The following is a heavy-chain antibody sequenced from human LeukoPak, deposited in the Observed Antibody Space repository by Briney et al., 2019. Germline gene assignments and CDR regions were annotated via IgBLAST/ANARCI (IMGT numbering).Heavy chain of an antibody. CDR1: GFTFSSYA. Sequence: PGGSLRLSCAASGFTFSSYAMSWVRQAPEEGLEWVSTIGGSDGSTDYADSVKGRFTISRDNFKNTLSLQMKSLRAEDTAVYYCAKEPGYSIGWGIDYWGQGTLVTVSS. V-gene: IGHV3-23*01. D-gene: IGHD6-19*01. CDR3: AKEPGYSIGWGIDY. J-gene: IGHJ4*02. CDR2: IGGSDGST.